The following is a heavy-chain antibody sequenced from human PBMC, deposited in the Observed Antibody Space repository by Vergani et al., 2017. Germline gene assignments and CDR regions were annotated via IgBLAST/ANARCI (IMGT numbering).Heavy chain of an antibody. J-gene: IGHJ5*02. CDR3: ARPLRYSSGWRRNGFDP. CDR2: ISYDGSNK. V-gene: IGHV3-30*04. D-gene: IGHD6-19*01. Sequence: QVQLVESGGGVVQPGRSLRLSCAASGFTFSSYAMHWVRQAPGTGLEWVAVISYDGSNKYYAASVKGRFTISRDNSKNTLYLQMNSLRAEDTAVYYCARPLRYSSGWRRNGFDPWGQGTLVTVSS. CDR1: GFTFSSYA.